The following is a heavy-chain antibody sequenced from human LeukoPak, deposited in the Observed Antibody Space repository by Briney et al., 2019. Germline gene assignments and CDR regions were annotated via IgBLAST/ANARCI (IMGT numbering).Heavy chain of an antibody. V-gene: IGHV3-30*02. Sequence: GGSLRLSCRPSGFTFSRYGMHWVRQAPGKGLEGVAFIQFDGTDELYADSVKGRFTISRDNSQGTLYLQMNSLRTEDTAVYYCAQDLKLAPFDYWGQGTLVTVSS. CDR2: IQFDGTDE. J-gene: IGHJ4*02. CDR1: GFTFSRYG. CDR3: AQDLKLAPFDY.